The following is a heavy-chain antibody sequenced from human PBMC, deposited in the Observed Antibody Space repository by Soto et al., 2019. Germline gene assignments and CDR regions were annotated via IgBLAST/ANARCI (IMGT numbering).Heavy chain of an antibody. J-gene: IGHJ4*02. CDR2: INSDGSST. CDR3: ARDYYDSSGYYYPADY. CDR1: GFTFSSYW. D-gene: IGHD3-22*01. V-gene: IGHV3-74*01. Sequence: PGGSLRLSCAASGFTFSSYWMHWVRQAPGKGLVWVSRINSDGSSTSYADSVKGRFTISRDNAKNTLYLQMNSLRAEDTAVYYCARDYYDSSGYYYPADYWGQGTLVTVSS.